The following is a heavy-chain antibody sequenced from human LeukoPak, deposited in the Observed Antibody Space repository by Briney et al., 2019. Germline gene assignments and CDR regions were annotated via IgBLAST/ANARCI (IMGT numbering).Heavy chain of an antibody. D-gene: IGHD6-13*01. CDR2: MNPNSGNT. J-gene: IGHJ4*02. Sequence: PGASVKVSCKASGYTFTSYDINWVRQATGQGLEWMGWMNPNSGNTGYAQKFQGRITMTRNTSISTAYMGLSSLTSEDTAVYYCAGIAAAGNRRLNYWGQGTLVTVSS. V-gene: IGHV1-8*01. CDR1: GYTFTSYD. CDR3: AGIAAAGNRRLNY.